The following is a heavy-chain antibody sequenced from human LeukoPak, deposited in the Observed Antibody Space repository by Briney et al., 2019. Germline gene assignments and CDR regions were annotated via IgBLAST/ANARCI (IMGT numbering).Heavy chain of an antibody. J-gene: IGHJ4*02. D-gene: IGHD7-27*01. CDR2: IFSGGST. CDR1: GFSVSSNY. V-gene: IGHV3-53*01. Sequence: GGSLRLSCAASGFSVSSNYMSWVRQAPGKWLEWVSIIFSGGSTYYADSVKGRFTISKDDSKNTVYLQLNSLRAEDTAVYYCARTLPGSYSDCWGQGTLVAVS. CDR3: ARTLPGSYSDC.